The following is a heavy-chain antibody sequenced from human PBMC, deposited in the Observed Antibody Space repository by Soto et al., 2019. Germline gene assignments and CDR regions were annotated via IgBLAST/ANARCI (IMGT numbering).Heavy chain of an antibody. CDR1: GYTFTSYY. CDR3: ARDWYYGPGSGSGSYHFFNY. CDR2: IIPSGGST. D-gene: IGHD3-10*01. V-gene: IGHV1-46*01. J-gene: IGHJ4*02. Sequence: QVQLVQSGAEVKSPGASVKVSCKTSGYTFTSYYMHWVRQAPGQGLEWMGVIIPSGGSTVYAQKFQGRVTMTRDTSTSTVYMGLSSLRSEDTAVYYCARDWYYGPGSGSGSYHFFNYWGQGTLVTVSS.